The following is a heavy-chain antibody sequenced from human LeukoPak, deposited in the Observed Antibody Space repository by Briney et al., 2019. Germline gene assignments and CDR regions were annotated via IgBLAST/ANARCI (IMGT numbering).Heavy chain of an antibody. V-gene: IGHV3-66*04. J-gene: IGHJ6*02. CDR2: IYSGGGT. Sequence: PGGPLSLSFAAPGFTFISTYMSWVRQAPGKGREWVSVIYSGGGTYYADSVKGRFTISRDDSKNTLCLQMNTLRAEDTAMYYCAKHRGDVWGQGTTVTVSS. D-gene: IGHD3-10*01. CDR1: GFTFISTY. CDR3: AKHRGDV.